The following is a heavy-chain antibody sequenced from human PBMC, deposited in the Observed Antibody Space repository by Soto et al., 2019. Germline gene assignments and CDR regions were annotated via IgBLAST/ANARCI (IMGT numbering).Heavy chain of an antibody. Sequence: AGGSLRLSCAGCGFTFGTYSMNWVRQAAGKGLEWIAYISYDSDTIQYADSVKGRFTISRDNAKNSLYLQMNSLRDEDTAVYYCARLYYDYVWGQGTTVTVSS. J-gene: IGHJ6*02. CDR3: ARLYYDYV. CDR2: ISYDSDTI. CDR1: GFTFGTYS. D-gene: IGHD3-3*01. V-gene: IGHV3-48*02.